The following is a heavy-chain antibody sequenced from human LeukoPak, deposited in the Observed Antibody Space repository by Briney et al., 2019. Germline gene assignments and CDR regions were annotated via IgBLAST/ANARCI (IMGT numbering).Heavy chain of an antibody. D-gene: IGHD3-22*01. CDR1: GFTFSSYA. CDR3: AKVPGPYDSSGSDFDY. V-gene: IGHV3-23*01. J-gene: IGHJ4*02. Sequence: GGSLRLSCAASGFTFSSYAMSWVRQAPGKGLEWVSAISGSGGSTYYADSVKGRFTISRDNSKNTLYLQMNSLRAEDTAVYYCAKVPGPYDSSGSDFDYWGQGTLVTVSS. CDR2: ISGSGGST.